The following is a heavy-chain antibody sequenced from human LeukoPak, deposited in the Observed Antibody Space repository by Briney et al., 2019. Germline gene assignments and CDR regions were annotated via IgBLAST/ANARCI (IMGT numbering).Heavy chain of an antibody. Sequence: QPGGSLRLSCAASGFTFSSYAMSWVRQAPGKGLEWVSAISGSGGSTYYADSVKGRFTISRDNSKNTLYLQMNSLRAEDTAVYYCARVKRELLDVFDYWGQGTLVTVSS. CDR1: GFTFSSYA. CDR3: ARVKRELLDVFDY. D-gene: IGHD3-10*01. CDR2: ISGSGGST. V-gene: IGHV3-23*01. J-gene: IGHJ4*02.